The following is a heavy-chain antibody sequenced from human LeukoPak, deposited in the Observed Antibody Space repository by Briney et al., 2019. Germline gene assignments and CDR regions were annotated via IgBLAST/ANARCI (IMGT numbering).Heavy chain of an antibody. V-gene: IGHV3-9*01. J-gene: IGHJ4*02. CDR1: GFTFDDYA. Sequence: GGSLRLSCAASGFTFDDYAMHWVRQAPGKGLEWVSGISWNSGSIGYADSVRGRFTISRDNAKNSLYLQMNSLRAEDTALYYCAKDIATGNRLYYFHYWGQGTLLTVSS. D-gene: IGHD1-14*01. CDR3: AKDIATGNRLYYFHY. CDR2: ISWNSGSI.